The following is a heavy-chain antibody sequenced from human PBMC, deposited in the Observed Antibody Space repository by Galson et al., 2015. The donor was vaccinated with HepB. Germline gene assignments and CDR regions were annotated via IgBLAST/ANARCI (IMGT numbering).Heavy chain of an antibody. D-gene: IGHD3-10*01. CDR1: GFTFRNYA. V-gene: IGHV3-30*04. CDR2: ISYDGSNK. CDR3: ARQSGTYYYFDY. J-gene: IGHJ4*02. Sequence: SLRLSCAASGFTFRNYALHWVRQAPGKGLEWVAVISYDGSNKYYADSVKGRFTISRDNSKNTLYLQMNSLRAEDTALYYCARQSGTYYYFDYWGQGTLVTASS.